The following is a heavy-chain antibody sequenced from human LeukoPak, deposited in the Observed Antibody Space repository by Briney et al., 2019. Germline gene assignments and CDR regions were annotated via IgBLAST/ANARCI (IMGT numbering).Heavy chain of an antibody. CDR2: IYYSGST. CDR1: GGSISSGGYY. Sequence: SQTLSLTCTVSGGSISSGGYYWSWIRQHPGKGLEWIGYIYYSGSTYYNPSLKSRVTISVDTSKNQFSLKLSSVTAADTAVYYCARTWELRSFWFDPWGQGTLVTVSS. D-gene: IGHD1-26*01. CDR3: ARTWELRSFWFDP. J-gene: IGHJ5*02. V-gene: IGHV4-31*03.